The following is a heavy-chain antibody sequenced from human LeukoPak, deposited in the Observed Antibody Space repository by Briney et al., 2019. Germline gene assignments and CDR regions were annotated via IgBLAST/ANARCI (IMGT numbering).Heavy chain of an antibody. D-gene: IGHD1-1*01. Sequence: PGGSLRLSCSASGFTFSSYSMNWVRQAPGKGLEWVSGISGSGGSTYYADSVKGRFTISRDNSKNTLYLQMNSLRAEDTAVYYCAKDRSGNWNQGENWFDPWGQGTLVTVSS. CDR3: AKDRSGNWNQGENWFDP. V-gene: IGHV3-23*01. J-gene: IGHJ5*02. CDR2: ISGSGGST. CDR1: GFTFSSYS.